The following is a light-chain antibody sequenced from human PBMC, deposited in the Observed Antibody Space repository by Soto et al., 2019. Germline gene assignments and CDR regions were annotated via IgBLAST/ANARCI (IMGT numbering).Light chain of an antibody. CDR1: QSLLHSNGYNY. J-gene: IGKJ1*01. CDR2: LGS. CDR3: MQALQTPWT. V-gene: IGKV2-28*01. Sequence: DIVMTQSPLSLPVTPGEPASISCRFRQSLLHSNGYNYLDWYLQQPGQSPQLLIYLGSNRASGVPDRFSGSGSGTDFTLKISRVEAEDVGVYYCMQALQTPWTFGQGTKVDIK.